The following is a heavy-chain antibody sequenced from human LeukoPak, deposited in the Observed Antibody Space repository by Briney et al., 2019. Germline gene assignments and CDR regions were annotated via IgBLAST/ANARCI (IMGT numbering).Heavy chain of an antibody. CDR1: GGSVSSYY. J-gene: IGHJ4*02. CDR2: FYNSGNT. CDR3: ARGSSSGYGSGSYYREFDS. D-gene: IGHD3-10*01. Sequence: SETLSLTCTVSGGSVSSYYWIWIRQPPGKGLEWIGYFYNSGNTNYNPSLKSRLTMSVDTSKNQFSLKLSSLTAADTAVYYCARGSSSGYGSGSYYREFDSWGQGTVVTVSS. V-gene: IGHV4-59*02.